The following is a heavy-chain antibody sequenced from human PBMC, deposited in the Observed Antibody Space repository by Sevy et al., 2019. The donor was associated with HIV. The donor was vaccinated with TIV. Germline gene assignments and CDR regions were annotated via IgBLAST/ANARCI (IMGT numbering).Heavy chain of an antibody. CDR2: ISSSGSSI. V-gene: IGHV3-48*03. CDR3: TRNGGAFDNGFDP. D-gene: IGHD2-8*01. J-gene: IGHJ5*02. CDR1: GFTFSSYD. Sequence: GGSLRLSCTASGFTFSSYDMNWVRQAPGKGLEWVSKISSSGSSIYYADSVKGRFTISRDNAKNSLNLQMNSLRAEDTTVYYCTRNGGAFDNGFDPWGQGTLVTISS.